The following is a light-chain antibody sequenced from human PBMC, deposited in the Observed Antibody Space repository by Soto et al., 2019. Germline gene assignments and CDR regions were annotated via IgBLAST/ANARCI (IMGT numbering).Light chain of an antibody. CDR3: SSYAGRNSVV. CDR2: EVS. Sequence: QSVLTQPPYASGSPGQSVTISCTGTSSYVGGYNYVSWYQQYPGKAPKLMIYEVSKRPSGVPDRFSGSKSGSTASLTVSGLQAEDEADFYLSSYAGRNSVVFGGVTKLTVL. CDR1: SSYVGGYNY. V-gene: IGLV2-8*01. J-gene: IGLJ2*01.